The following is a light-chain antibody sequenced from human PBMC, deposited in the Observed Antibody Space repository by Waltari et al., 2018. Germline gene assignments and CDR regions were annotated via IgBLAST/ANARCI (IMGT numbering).Light chain of an antibody. CDR2: AAA. CDR1: HTISRY. Sequence: DIQMTQSPSSLSASVGDRVTITCRASHTISRYVNWYQQKPGKAPNLLISAAASLQSGVPSRFNGSGSGRDFSLIITRLQPEDFATYYCQESYSFTRTFGQGTKVEIK. J-gene: IGKJ1*01. CDR3: QESYSFTRT. V-gene: IGKV1-39*01.